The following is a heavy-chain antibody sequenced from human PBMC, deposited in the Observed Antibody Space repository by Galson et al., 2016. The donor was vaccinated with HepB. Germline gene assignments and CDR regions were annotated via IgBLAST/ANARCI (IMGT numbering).Heavy chain of an antibody. CDR3: ARDRGYSYCYLVSYYFDY. D-gene: IGHD5-18*01. V-gene: IGHV3-30-3*01. J-gene: IGHJ4*02. CDR1: GFTFSSYA. CDR2: ISYDGSNK. Sequence: SLRLSCAASGFTFSSYAMHWVRQAPGKGLEWVAVISYDGSNKYYADSVKGRFTISRDNSKNTLYLQMNSLRAEDTAVYYCARDRGYSYCYLVSYYFDYWGQGTLVTVSS.